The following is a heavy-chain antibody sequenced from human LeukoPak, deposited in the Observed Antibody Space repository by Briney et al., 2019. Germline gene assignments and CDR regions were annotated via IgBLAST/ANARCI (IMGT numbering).Heavy chain of an antibody. D-gene: IGHD1-14*01. CDR3: AKATGYLL. V-gene: IGHV3-23*01. J-gene: IGHJ4*02. CDR2: ISNSDYST. Sequence: GGSLRLSCAGSGFTFTNYAMSWVRQAPGKGLEWVSTISNSDYSTYYADSVKGRFTISRANSENTLYLQMNNLRAEDTAVYYCAKATGYLLWGQGTLVTVSS. CDR1: GFTFTNYA.